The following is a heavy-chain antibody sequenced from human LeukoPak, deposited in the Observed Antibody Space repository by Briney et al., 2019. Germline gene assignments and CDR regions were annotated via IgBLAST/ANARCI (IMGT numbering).Heavy chain of an antibody. V-gene: IGHV1-2*02. J-gene: IGHJ5*02. CDR3: ARFGLYGSGSSAWFAP. CDR2: INPNSGGT. D-gene: IGHD3-10*01. CDR1: GYTFTGYY. Sequence: ASVKVSCKASGYTFTGYYMHWVRQAPGQGLEWMGWINPNSGGTNYAQKFQGRVTMTRDTSISTAYMELSRLRSDDTAVYYCARFGLYGSGSSAWFAPWGQGTLVTVSS.